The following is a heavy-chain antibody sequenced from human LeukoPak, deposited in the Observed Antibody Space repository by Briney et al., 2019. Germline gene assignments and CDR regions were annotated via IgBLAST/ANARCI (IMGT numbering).Heavy chain of an antibody. CDR3: ARDISLVGATPFDY. V-gene: IGHV1-18*01. Sequence: AASVKVSCKASGYTFTSYGISWVRQAPGQGLEWMGWISAYNGNTNYAQKLQGRVTMTTDTSTSTAYMELRSLRSDDTAVYYCARDISLVGATPFDYWGQGTLVTVSS. CDR1: GYTFTSYG. CDR2: ISAYNGNT. D-gene: IGHD1-26*01. J-gene: IGHJ4*02.